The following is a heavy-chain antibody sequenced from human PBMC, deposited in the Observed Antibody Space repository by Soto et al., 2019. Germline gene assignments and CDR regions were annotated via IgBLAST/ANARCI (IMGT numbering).Heavy chain of an antibody. CDR3: AREGPNYDSNEALFDS. J-gene: IGHJ5*01. CDR2: IIPIFGTA. Sequence: SVKVSCKASGGTFSSYAISWVRQAPGQGLEWMGGIIPIFGTANYAQKFQGRVTITADESTSTAYMELSSLRSEDTAVYYCAREGPNYDSNEALFDSCGQAILVTVFS. V-gene: IGHV1-69*13. CDR1: GGTFSSYA. D-gene: IGHD3-22*01.